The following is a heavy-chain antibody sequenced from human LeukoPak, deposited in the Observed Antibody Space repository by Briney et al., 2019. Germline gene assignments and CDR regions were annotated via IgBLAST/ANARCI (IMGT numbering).Heavy chain of an antibody. CDR2: ISYDGSNK. V-gene: IGHV3-30-3*01. CDR3: ARGIIGIYDSSGYYISYYYYGMDV. Sequence: GRSLRLSCAASGFTFSSYAMHWVRQAPGKGLEWVAVISYDGSNKYYADSVKGRFTISRDNSKNTLYLQMNSLRAEDTAVYYCARGIIGIYDSSGYYISYYYYGMDVWGQGTTVTVSS. D-gene: IGHD3-22*01. J-gene: IGHJ6*02. CDR1: GFTFSSYA.